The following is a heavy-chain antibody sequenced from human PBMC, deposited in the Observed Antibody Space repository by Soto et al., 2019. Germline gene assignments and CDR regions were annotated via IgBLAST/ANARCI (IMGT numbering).Heavy chain of an antibody. D-gene: IGHD4-17*01. CDR3: AREKVTTMFYYYYYGMDV. CDR2: ISAYNGNT. J-gene: IGHJ6*02. Sequence: GASVKVSCKASGYTFTSYGISWARQAPGQGLEWMGWISAYNGNTNYAQKLQGRVTMTTDTSTSTAYMELRSLRSDDTAVYYCAREKVTTMFYYYYYGMDVWGQGTTVTVSS. CDR1: GYTFTSYG. V-gene: IGHV1-18*04.